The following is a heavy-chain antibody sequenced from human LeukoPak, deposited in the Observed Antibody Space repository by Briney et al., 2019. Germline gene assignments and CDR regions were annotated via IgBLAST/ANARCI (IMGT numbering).Heavy chain of an antibody. D-gene: IGHD3-22*01. CDR3: AREILDYYDSSGYYYFDY. J-gene: IGHJ4*02. CDR1: GSGFTFNNYW. Sequence: TGGSLRLSCAASGSGFTFNNYWVHWVRQAPGKGLVWVSRINADGSTTCYADSVKGRFTISRDNAKNSLYLQMNSLRAEDTAVYYCAREILDYYDSSGYYYFDYWGQGTLVTVSS. V-gene: IGHV3-74*01. CDR2: INADGSTT.